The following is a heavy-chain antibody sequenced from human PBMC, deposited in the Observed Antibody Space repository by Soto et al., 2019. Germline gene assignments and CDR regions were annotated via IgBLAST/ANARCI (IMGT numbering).Heavy chain of an antibody. CDR2: IIPIFGTA. CDR1: GGTFSSCA. CDR3: ALPPAHQYYYYGMVV. J-gene: IGHJ6*02. Sequence: QVQLVQSGAEVKKTGSSVKVSCKASGGTFSSCAISWVRQAPGQGLEWMGGIIPIFGTANYAQKFQGRVTITADESTSTAYMELSSLRSEDTAVYYCALPPAHQYYYYGMVVWGQGTTVTVSS. V-gene: IGHV1-69*12. D-gene: IGHD2-2*01.